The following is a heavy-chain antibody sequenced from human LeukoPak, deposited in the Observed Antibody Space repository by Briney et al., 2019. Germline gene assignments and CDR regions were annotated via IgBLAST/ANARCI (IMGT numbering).Heavy chain of an antibody. Sequence: PGGSLRLSCSASGFTFSSYAMHWVRQAPGKGLEYVSAISSNGGSTYYADSVKGRFTISRDNSKNTLYLQMNSLRAEDTAVYYCATSQQWLGVYYFDYWGQGTLVTVSS. CDR2: ISSNGGST. J-gene: IGHJ4*02. V-gene: IGHV3-64*04. CDR3: ATSQQWLGVYYFDY. D-gene: IGHD6-19*01. CDR1: GFTFSSYA.